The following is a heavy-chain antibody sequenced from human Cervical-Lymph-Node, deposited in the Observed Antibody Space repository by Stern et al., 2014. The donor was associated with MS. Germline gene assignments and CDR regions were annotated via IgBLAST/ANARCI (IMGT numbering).Heavy chain of an antibody. CDR3: ARHCGFRPGCIDY. CDR1: GYSFTSYW. V-gene: IGHV5-51*01. Sequence: VQLVQSGAEVKKPGESLKISCKGSGYSFTSYWIGWVRQMPGKGLEWMGINYPGDSDTRYSPSFQGQATISRHKSLSTATLKWSSLKASDTAMYYCARHCGFRPGCIDYWGQGTLVTVSS. J-gene: IGHJ4*02. CDR2: NYPGDSDT. D-gene: IGHD2-21*01.